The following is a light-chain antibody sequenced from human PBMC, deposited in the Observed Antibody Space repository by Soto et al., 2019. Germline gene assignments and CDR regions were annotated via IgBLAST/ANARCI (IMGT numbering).Light chain of an antibody. V-gene: IGLV2-23*01. CDR1: SSDVGSYNL. CDR2: EGS. CDR3: CSYAGSTYV. J-gene: IGLJ1*01. Sequence: QSVLTQPASVSGSPGQSITISCTGTSSDVGSYNLVSWYQQHPGKAPKLMIYEGSKRPSGVSNRFSGSKSGNTASLTISALQAEDEADYYCCSYAGSTYVFGAGTKSPS.